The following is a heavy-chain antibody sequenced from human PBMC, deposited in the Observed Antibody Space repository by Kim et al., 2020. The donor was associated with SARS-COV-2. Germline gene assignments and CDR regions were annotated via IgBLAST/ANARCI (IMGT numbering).Heavy chain of an antibody. Sequence: ASVKVSCKASGYSFTTYYIHWVRQSPGQGLEWMGIINNSGGATTYAQKFQGRVTMTRDTSTTTVYMELRSLTSQYTAVYYCARAPPTTQTRTFDCWGQGALVTVSS. D-gene: IGHD1-1*01. V-gene: IGHV1-46*01. CDR2: INNSGGAT. CDR1: GYSFTTYY. J-gene: IGHJ4*02. CDR3: ARAPPTTQTRTFDC.